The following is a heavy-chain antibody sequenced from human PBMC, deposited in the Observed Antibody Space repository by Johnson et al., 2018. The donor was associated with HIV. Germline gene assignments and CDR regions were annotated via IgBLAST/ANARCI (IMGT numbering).Heavy chain of an antibody. CDR1: GFTFSSYG. CDR3: ARGMSSGPWAGGDAFDI. D-gene: IGHD3-22*01. CDR2: IWYDGSNK. V-gene: IGHV3-33*01. J-gene: IGHJ3*02. Sequence: QVQLVESGGGVVQPGRSLRLSCAASGFTFSSYGMHWVRQAPGKGLEWVAVIWYDGSNKYYADSVKGRFTISRDNSKNSLYLQMNSLRAEDTAVYYCARGMSSGPWAGGDAFDIWGQGTMVTVSS.